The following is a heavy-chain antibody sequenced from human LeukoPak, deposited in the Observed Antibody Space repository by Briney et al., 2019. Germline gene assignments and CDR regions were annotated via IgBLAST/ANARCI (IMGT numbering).Heavy chain of an antibody. CDR2: IWYDGSNK. CDR3: AREHPGYYYDSSGYRHAFDI. V-gene: IGHV3-33*01. Sequence: PGGSLRLPCAASGFTFSSYGMHWVRQAPGKGLEWVAVIWYDGSNKYYADSVKGRFTISRDNSKNTLYLQMNSLRAEDTAVYYCAREHPGYYYDSSGYRHAFDIWGQGTMVTVSS. J-gene: IGHJ3*02. D-gene: IGHD3-22*01. CDR1: GFTFSSYG.